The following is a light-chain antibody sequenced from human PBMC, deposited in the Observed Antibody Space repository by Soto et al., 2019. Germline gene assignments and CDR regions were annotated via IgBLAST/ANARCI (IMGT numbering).Light chain of an antibody. Sequence: QSVLTQPPSVSGAPGQRVTISCTGSSSNIGAGFDVHWYQQLPGTAPKVFIYGNSNRPSGVPDRFSGSKSGTSASLAITGLQAEDEADYYCQSYDSSLSGYVFGTGTKATVL. CDR1: SSNIGAGFD. J-gene: IGLJ1*01. CDR2: GNS. CDR3: QSYDSSLSGYV. V-gene: IGLV1-40*01.